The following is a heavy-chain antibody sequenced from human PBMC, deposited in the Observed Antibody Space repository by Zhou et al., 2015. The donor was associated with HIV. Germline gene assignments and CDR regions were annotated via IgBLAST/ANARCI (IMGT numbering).Heavy chain of an antibody. CDR2: IIPILGIS. Sequence: QVQLVQSGAEVKKPGSSVKVSCKASGGTFSSHTISWVRQAPGQGLEWMGRIIPILGISNYAQKFQGRLTITADESTSTAYMELSSLRSEDTAVYYCARGICSGGSCYQGNYWGQGTLVTVSS. V-gene: IGHV1-69*02. J-gene: IGHJ4*02. D-gene: IGHD2-15*01. CDR3: ARGICSGGSCYQGNY. CDR1: GGTFSSHT.